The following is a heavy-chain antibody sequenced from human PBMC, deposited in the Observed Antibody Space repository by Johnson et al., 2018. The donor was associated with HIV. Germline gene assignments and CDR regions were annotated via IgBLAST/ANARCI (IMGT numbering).Heavy chain of an antibody. D-gene: IGHD2-15*01. J-gene: IGHJ3*02. V-gene: IGHV3-30*04. CDR3: AKDREPIVVVVAAIDAFDI. CDR2: VSYDESSK. Sequence: QVQLVESGGGVVHPGRSLRLSCAASGFTFRSYPMNWVRQAPGKGLEWVAFVSYDESSKYYADSVKGRFTISRDNSKNTLYLQMNSLRAEDTAVYYCAKDREPIVVVVAAIDAFDIWGQGTMVTVSS. CDR1: GFTFRSYP.